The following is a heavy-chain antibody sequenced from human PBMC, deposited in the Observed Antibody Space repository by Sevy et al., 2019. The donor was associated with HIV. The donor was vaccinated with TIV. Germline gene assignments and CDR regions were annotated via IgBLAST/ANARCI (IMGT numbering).Heavy chain of an antibody. Sequence: GESLKISCKGSGYSFTSYWIGWVRQMPGKGLEWMGIIYPGDSGTRYSPSFQGQVTISADKSISTAYLQWSSLKASDTAMYYCARRITMVRGVAYYFDYWGQGTLVTVSS. V-gene: IGHV5-51*01. CDR2: IYPGDSGT. CDR1: GYSFTSYW. J-gene: IGHJ4*02. CDR3: ARRITMVRGVAYYFDY. D-gene: IGHD3-10*01.